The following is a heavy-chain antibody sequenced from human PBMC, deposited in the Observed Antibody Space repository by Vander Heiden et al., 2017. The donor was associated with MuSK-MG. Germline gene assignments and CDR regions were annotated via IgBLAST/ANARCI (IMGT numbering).Heavy chain of an antibody. CDR1: GFTFSAHW. CDR3: VRTRYYDAAGYFRDFDS. CDR2: IKQDGTEQ. J-gene: IGHJ4*02. D-gene: IGHD3-22*01. Sequence: EMQLVESGGGLVQPGGSLRLSCLASGFTFSAHWMNWVRQTPGKGLEWVANIKQDGTEQNYVGSVKGRFTISRDNAKNSLYLQMNSLRAEDTAIYYCVRTRYYDAAGYFRDFDSWGQGTLVTVSS. V-gene: IGHV3-7*01.